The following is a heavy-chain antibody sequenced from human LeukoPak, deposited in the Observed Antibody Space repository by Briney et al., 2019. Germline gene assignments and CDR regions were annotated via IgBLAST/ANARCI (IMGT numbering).Heavy chain of an antibody. D-gene: IGHD6-19*01. V-gene: IGHV1-2*04. J-gene: IGHJ4*02. CDR2: INPNSGGT. CDR3: ARFRAVAGFDY. Sequence: ASVKVSCKASGYTFTSYFMHWVRQAPGQGLEWMGWINPNSGGTNYAQKFQGWVTMTRDTSISTAYMELSRLRSDDTAVYYCARFRAVAGFDYWGQGTLVTVSS. CDR1: GYTFTSYF.